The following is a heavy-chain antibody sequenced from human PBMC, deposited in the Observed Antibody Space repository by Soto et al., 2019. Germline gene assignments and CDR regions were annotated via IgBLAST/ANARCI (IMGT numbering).Heavy chain of an antibody. CDR3: ARLGPYYDSWSGPQNWFDP. CDR2: IYYSGST. D-gene: IGHD3-3*01. CDR1: GGSISSSSYY. J-gene: IGHJ5*02. V-gene: IGHV4-39*01. Sequence: QLQLQESGPGLVKPSETLSLTCTVSGGSISSSSYYWGWIRQPPGKGLEWFGNIYYSGSTYYNPSLKSRVTIAGETSKTQFCLKLSSVTDADTAVYYCARLGPYYDSWSGPQNWFDPWGQGTLVTVSS.